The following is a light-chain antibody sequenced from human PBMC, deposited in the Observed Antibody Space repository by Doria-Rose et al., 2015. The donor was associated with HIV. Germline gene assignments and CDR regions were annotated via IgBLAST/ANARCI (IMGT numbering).Light chain of an antibody. V-gene: IGKV1-5*03. CDR1: QRITRW. CDR2: KAS. CDR3: QQYNSYSPWT. Sequence: TQSPSTLSASVGDSVTITCRASQRITRWLAWYQQKPVKAPKLLIYKASLLESGVPSRFSGSGSVTEFTLTISSLQPDDFATYYCQQYNSYSPWTFGPGTKLEIK. J-gene: IGKJ2*02.